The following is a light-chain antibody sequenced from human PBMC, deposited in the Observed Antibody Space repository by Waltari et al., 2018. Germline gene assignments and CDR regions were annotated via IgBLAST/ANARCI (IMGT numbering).Light chain of an antibody. CDR1: SNNFGNYYL. CDR3: CSYGGRTTI. J-gene: IGLJ2*01. V-gene: IGLV2-23*01. CDR2: EGS. Sequence: QSALTQPASVSGSPGQSITIPCTGGSNNFGNYYLISWYQQHPGKAPKLVIFEGSKRPSGVYDRFSGSHADNSASLTISGLQAEDEADYYCCSYGGRTTIFGGGTRLTVL.